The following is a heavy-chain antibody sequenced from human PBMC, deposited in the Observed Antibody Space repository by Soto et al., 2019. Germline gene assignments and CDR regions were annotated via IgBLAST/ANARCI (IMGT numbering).Heavy chain of an antibody. V-gene: IGHV3-72*01. CDR1: GFIFSDHY. CDR2: TKNKAQRYTT. Sequence: EVQLVESGGGLVKPGGSLRLSCAVSGFIFSDHYMDWVRQAPGKGLEWVGRTKNKAQRYTTEYGASVKGRFTISRDDSKNSLYLQMNSLKTEDTAGYYCVRWQQGAAEYWGQGTLVTVSS. D-gene: IGHD2-15*01. J-gene: IGHJ4*02. CDR3: VRWQQGAAEY.